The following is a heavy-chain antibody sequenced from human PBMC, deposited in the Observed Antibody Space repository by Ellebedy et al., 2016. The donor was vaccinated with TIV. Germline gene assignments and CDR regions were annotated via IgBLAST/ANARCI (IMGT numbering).Heavy chain of an antibody. CDR2: VYYSGNP. V-gene: IGHV4-39*01. D-gene: IGHD2-21*02. J-gene: IGHJ4*02. CDR3: ARTDPWQPIDD. Sequence: MPSETLSLTCGVSGGSVSSTRYYWAWIRQPPGKGLEYIGSVYYSGNPYYNPSFKSRVTLSADTSKNQFSLNLRTVTAADTAVYYCARTDPWQPIDDWGQGILVSVSS. CDR1: GGSVSSTRYY.